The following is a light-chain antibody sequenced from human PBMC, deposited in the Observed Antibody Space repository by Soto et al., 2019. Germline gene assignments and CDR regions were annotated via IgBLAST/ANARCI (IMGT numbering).Light chain of an antibody. CDR3: QQYGSSYT. CDR1: QSVSSCY. J-gene: IGKJ2*01. Sequence: EIVLTQSPGTLSLSPGERATLSCRASQSVSSCYLAWYQQKPGQAPRLLIYGASSRATGIPDRFSGSGSGTDFTLTISRLEPEDFAVYYCQQYGSSYTFGQGTKLEIK. CDR2: GAS. V-gene: IGKV3-20*01.